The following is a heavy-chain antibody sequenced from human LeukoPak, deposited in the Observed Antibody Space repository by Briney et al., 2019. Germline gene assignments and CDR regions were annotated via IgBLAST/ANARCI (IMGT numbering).Heavy chain of an antibody. D-gene: IGHD2-8*01. J-gene: IGHJ2*01. CDR1: GYTFTGYY. V-gene: IGHV1-2*06. CDR2: INPNSGGT. CDR3: ARDPASLVYAISNWYFDL. Sequence: GASVKVSCKASGYTFTGYYMHWVRQAPGQGLEWMGRINPNSGGTNYAQKFQGRVTMTRDTSISTAYMELCRLRSDDTAVYYCARDPASLVYAISNWYFDLWGRGTLVTVSS.